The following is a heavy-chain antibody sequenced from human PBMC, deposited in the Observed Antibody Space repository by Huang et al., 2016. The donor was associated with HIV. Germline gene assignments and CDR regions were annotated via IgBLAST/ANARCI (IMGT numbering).Heavy chain of an antibody. CDR1: GYTFITYG. J-gene: IGHJ4*02. V-gene: IGHV1-18*04. CDR2: ISSKDGST. Sequence: KLLQSGPEVKKPGASVKLSCKTSGYTFITYGVSWVRQAPGQGLEWMGWISSKDGSTEDAKRVRDRIAMTTETSTATAYLEVRSLSFGDTAVYYCARGAHSFDFWGQGTPVTVSS. CDR3: ARGAHSFDF.